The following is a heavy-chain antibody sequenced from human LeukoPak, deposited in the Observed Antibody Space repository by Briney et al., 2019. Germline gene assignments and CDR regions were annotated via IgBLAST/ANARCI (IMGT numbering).Heavy chain of an antibody. J-gene: IGHJ4*02. CDR3: ARGRDIVVVVAAPDY. V-gene: IGHV3-30*04. D-gene: IGHD2-15*01. Sequence: GGTLRLSCAASGFTFSSYAMHWVRQAPGKGLEWVAVISYDGSNKYYADSVKGRFTISRDNSKNTLYLQMNSLRAEDTAVYYCARGRDIVVVVAAPDYWGQGTLVTVSS. CDR1: GFTFSSYA. CDR2: ISYDGSNK.